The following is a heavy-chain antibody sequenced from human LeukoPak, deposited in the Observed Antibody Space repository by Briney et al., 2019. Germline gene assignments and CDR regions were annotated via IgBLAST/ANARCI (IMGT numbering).Heavy chain of an antibody. Sequence: SGTLSLTCAVYGGSFSGYYWSWIRQPPGKGLEWIGEINHSGSTNYNPSLKSRVSISVDTSKNQFTLKLSSVTAADTAVYYCARDRAYCSSSTCRQPFDYWGQGTLVTVSS. J-gene: IGHJ4*02. CDR3: ARDRAYCSSSTCRQPFDY. CDR2: INHSGST. D-gene: IGHD2-2*01. CDR1: GGSFSGYY. V-gene: IGHV4-34*01.